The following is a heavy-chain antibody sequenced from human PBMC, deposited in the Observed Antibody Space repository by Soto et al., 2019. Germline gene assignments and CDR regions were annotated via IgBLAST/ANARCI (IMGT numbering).Heavy chain of an antibody. J-gene: IGHJ6*02. CDR2: ISGSGGST. Sequence: PGGSLRLSGATSGFTCSSYAMSWVRQAPGKGLEWVSAISGSGGSTYYADSVKGRFTISRDNSKNTLYLQMNSLRAEDTAVYYCAREGVVVLWFGELSRYYYCGMDVWCHLATVTDSS. V-gene: IGHV3-23*01. D-gene: IGHD3-10*01. CDR1: GFTCSSYA. CDR3: AREGVVVLWFGELSRYYYCGMDV.